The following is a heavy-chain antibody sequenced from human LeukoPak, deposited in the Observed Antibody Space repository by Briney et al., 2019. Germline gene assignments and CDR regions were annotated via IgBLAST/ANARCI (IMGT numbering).Heavy chain of an antibody. Sequence: PGGPLRLSCAASGFTFSSYTMNWVRQAPGKGLEWVSSISSSSSYIYYADSVKGRFTISRDNAKNSLYLQMNSLRADDTAVYYCARAAPTVASPLYYFDYWGQGTLVTVSS. D-gene: IGHD4-23*01. CDR3: ARAAPTVASPLYYFDY. CDR2: ISSSSSYI. J-gene: IGHJ4*02. V-gene: IGHV3-21*01. CDR1: GFTFSSYT.